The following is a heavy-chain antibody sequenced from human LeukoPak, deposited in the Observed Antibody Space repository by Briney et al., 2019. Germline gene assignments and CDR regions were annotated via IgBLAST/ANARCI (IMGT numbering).Heavy chain of an antibody. Sequence: ASVKVSCKASGGTFSSYAISWVRQAPGQGLEWMGGIIPIFGTANYAQKFQGRVTITADKSTSTAYMELSSLRSEDTAVYYCARGDMWFGEEYYYYYMDVWGKGTTVTVSS. V-gene: IGHV1-69*06. J-gene: IGHJ6*03. CDR3: ARGDMWFGEEYYYYYMDV. CDR2: IIPIFGTA. CDR1: GGTFSSYA. D-gene: IGHD3-10*01.